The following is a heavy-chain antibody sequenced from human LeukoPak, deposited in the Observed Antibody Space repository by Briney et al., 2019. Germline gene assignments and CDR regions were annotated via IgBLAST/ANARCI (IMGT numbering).Heavy chain of an antibody. Sequence: GGSLRLSCAASGFTISGYWMSWVRQAPGKGLEWVANIKQDGSEKYYVDSVKGRFTISRDNAKNSLYLQMNSLRAEDTAVYYCATLYPGSSGWYFRYWGQGTLVTVSS. CDR2: IKQDGSEK. J-gene: IGHJ4*02. CDR1: GFTISGYW. D-gene: IGHD6-19*01. CDR3: ATLYPGSSGWYFRY. V-gene: IGHV3-7*01.